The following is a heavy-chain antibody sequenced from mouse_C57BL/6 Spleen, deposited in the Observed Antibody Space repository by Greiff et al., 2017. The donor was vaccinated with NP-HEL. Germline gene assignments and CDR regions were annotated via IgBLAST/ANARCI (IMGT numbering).Heavy chain of an antibody. J-gene: IGHJ2*01. CDR2: IDPSDSYT. D-gene: IGHD1-2*01. CDR3: ARGATAPFDY. V-gene: IGHV1-69*01. CDR1: GYTFTSYW. Sequence: QVQLQQPGAELVMPGASVKLSWKASGYTFTSYWMHWVKQRPGQGLEWIGEIDPSDSYTNYNQKFKGKSTLTVDKSSSTAYMQLSSLTSEDSAVYYCARGATAPFDYWGQGTTLTVSS.